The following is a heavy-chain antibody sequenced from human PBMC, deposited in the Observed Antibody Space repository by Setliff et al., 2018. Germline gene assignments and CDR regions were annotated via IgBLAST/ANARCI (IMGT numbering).Heavy chain of an antibody. CDR1: GGSISGYY. CDR3: ARDNPILGATDY. J-gene: IGHJ4*02. CDR2: IYYTGSP. Sequence: SETLSLTCTVSGGSISGYYWSWIRQPPGKGLEWIGNIYYTGSPSYSPSLRSRGTISVDTSKNKFSLSLSSVTAADTAVYYCARDNPILGATDYWGQGALVTVSS. V-gene: IGHV4-59*03. D-gene: IGHD1-26*01.